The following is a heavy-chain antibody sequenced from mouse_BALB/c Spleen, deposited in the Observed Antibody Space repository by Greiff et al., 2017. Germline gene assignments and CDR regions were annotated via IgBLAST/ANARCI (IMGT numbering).Heavy chain of an antibody. V-gene: IGHV1-14*01. CDR1: GYTFTSYV. CDR3: ARELPDRYYAMDY. D-gene: IGHD2-1*01. Sequence: EVQLQESGPELVKPGASVKMSCKASGYTFTSYVMHWVKQKPGQGLEWIGYINPYNDGTKYNEKFKGKATLTSDKSSSTAYMELSSLTSEDSAVYYCARELPDRYYAMDYWGQGTSVTVSS. CDR2: INPYNDGT. J-gene: IGHJ4*01.